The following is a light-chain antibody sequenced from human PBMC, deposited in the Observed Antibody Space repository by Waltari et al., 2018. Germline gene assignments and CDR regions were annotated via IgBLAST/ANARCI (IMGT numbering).Light chain of an antibody. V-gene: IGKV3-20*01. Sequence: EIVMTLSPSPLALSPGERATIPCRASQGVGKYLAGYQQRPGQAPRLLLYHASIRATGIPDRFSGSGFGTDFSLTISRLEPEDFAVYYCQKYDFLPATFGQGTTVEIK. CDR3: QKYDFLPAT. CDR2: HAS. J-gene: IGKJ1*01. CDR1: QGVGKY.